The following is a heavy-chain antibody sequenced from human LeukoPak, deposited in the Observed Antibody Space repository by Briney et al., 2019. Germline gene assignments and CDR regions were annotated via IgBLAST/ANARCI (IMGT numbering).Heavy chain of an antibody. CDR1: GYTFTSYY. V-gene: IGHV1-2*06. CDR3: ARVPRYSGSYNP. D-gene: IGHD1-26*01. Sequence: ASVKVSCKASGYTFTSYYMHWVRQAPGQGLEWMGRINPNSGGTNYAQKFQGRVTMTRDTSISTAYMELSRLRSDDTAVYYCARVPRYSGSYNPWGQGTLVTVSS. CDR2: INPNSGGT. J-gene: IGHJ5*02.